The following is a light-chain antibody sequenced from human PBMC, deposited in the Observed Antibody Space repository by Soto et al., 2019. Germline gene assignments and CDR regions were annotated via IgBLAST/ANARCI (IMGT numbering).Light chain of an antibody. Sequence: QTVVTQEPSFSVSPGGTVTLTCALSSGSVSTSYFPSWYQQTPGQAPRTLIYSTNTRSSGVPDRFSGSILGNKAALTITGAQADDESDYYGVLYIGSSWVFGGGTKLTVL. V-gene: IGLV8-61*01. CDR2: STN. J-gene: IGLJ3*02. CDR3: VLYIGSSWV. CDR1: SGSVSTSYF.